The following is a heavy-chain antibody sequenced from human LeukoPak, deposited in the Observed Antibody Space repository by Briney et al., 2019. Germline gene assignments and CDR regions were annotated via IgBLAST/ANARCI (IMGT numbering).Heavy chain of an antibody. CDR2: IYSGGST. CDR1: GFTVSSNY. Sequence: GGSLRLSCAASGFTVSSNYMSWVRQAPGKGLEWVSVIYSGGSTYYADSVKGRFTISRDNSKNTLYLQMNSLRPEDTAVYYCAKGGRQWLVREDFDYWGQGTLVTVSS. D-gene: IGHD6-19*01. J-gene: IGHJ4*02. CDR3: AKGGRQWLVREDFDY. V-gene: IGHV3-66*02.